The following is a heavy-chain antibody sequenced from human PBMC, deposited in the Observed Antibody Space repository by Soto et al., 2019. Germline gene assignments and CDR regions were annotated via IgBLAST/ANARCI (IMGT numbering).Heavy chain of an antibody. CDR2: IIPLFGKA. V-gene: IGHV1-69*06. Sequence: QMQLVQSGAEAKTPGSSVKVSCKASGGSLNNYAVSWVRQAPGQGLEWMGRIIPLFGKADYARKLQGRVTLTADKYTNTAYMELSSLRSEDTAMYYCAKDASQTFRSTFHNDFWGQGTLVTVSS. CDR3: AKDASQTFRSTFHNDF. CDR1: GGSLNNYA. J-gene: IGHJ4*02. D-gene: IGHD1-26*01.